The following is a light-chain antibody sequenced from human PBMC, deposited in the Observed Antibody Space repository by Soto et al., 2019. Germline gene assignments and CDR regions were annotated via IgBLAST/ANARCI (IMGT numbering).Light chain of an antibody. V-gene: IGLV4-69*01. CDR2: LTSDGSP. CDR3: QTWGTGIQV. CDR1: SGHSNYA. J-gene: IGLJ2*01. Sequence: QPVLTQSPSASASLGASVKLTCTLSSGHSNYAIAWHQRQPEQGPRYLRRLTSDGSPSKGDGIPDRFSGSSSGTERYLTISRLQSEDEADYYCQTWGTGIQVFGGGTKLTVL.